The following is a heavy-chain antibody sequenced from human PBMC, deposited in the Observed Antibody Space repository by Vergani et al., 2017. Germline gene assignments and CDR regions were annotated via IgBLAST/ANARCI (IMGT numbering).Heavy chain of an antibody. V-gene: IGHV1-18*01. CDR1: GYTFTSYG. CDR2: ISAYNGNT. D-gene: IGHD1-14*01. J-gene: IGHJ4*02. Sequence: QVQLVQSGAEVKKPGASVKVSCKASGYTFTSYGISWVRQAPGQGLEWMGWISAYNGNTNYAQKLQGRVTMTTDTSTSTTYMELMSLRSDDTAVYYCARDSISRKNRPAHFDYWGQGTMVTVSS. CDR3: ARDSISRKNRPAHFDY.